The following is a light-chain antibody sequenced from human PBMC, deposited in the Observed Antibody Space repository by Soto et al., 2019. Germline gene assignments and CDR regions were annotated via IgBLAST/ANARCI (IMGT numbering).Light chain of an antibody. CDR1: QSVSNY. Sequence: DIQIAQSPSSVSASVRDRFTITCRASQSVSNYLHWYQQKPGKAPNLLIYDASSLQSGVPSRFSGSGSGTDFTLTISSLQHEDFATYYCQQSYYNPTFGQGTKVDNK. V-gene: IGKV1-39*01. CDR3: QQSYYNPT. CDR2: DAS. J-gene: IGKJ1*01.